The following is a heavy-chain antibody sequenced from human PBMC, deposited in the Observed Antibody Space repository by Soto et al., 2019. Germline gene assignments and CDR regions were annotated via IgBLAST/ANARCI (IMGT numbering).Heavy chain of an antibody. V-gene: IGHV1-2*04. CDR3: ARGGVSTSQWLVRD. D-gene: IGHD6-19*01. CDR1: GYTFTGYY. J-gene: IGHJ4*02. Sequence: ASVKVSCKASGYTFTGYYMHWVRQAPGQGLEWMGWINPNSGDTNYAQKFQGWVTMTRDTSISTAYMELSRLRSDDTAVYYCARGGVSTSQWLVRDWGQGTLVTVSS. CDR2: INPNSGDT.